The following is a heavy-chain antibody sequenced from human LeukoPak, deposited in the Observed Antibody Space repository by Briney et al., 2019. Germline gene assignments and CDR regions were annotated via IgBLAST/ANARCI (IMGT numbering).Heavy chain of an antibody. V-gene: IGHV3-53*01. D-gene: IGHD1-26*01. CDR1: GSTVSSNY. Sequence: GGSLRLSCAASGSTVSSNYMSWVRQAPGKGLEWVSIIYSGGSTFYADSVKGRFTISRDNSKNTLYLQMNSLRAGDTAVYYCARGGSYLSAFDIWGQGTMVTVSS. J-gene: IGHJ3*02. CDR2: IYSGGST. CDR3: ARGGSYLSAFDI.